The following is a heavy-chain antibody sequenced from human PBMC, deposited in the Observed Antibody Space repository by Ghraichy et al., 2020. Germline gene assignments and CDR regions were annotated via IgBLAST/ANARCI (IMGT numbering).Heavy chain of an antibody. J-gene: IGHJ4*02. CDR2: IRQDGSEK. D-gene: IGHD6-13*01. V-gene: IGHV3-7*03. Sequence: GESLNISCAASGFIFSNYWMNWVRQAQGKGLEWVATIRQDGSEKYYVDSVKDRFTISRDNAKNSMYLQMNSLRAEDTAVYHCARDTAPGRTGYNSTLRRVDFDFWGQGTLVTVSS. CDR3: ARDTAPGRTGYNSTLRRVDFDF. CDR1: GFIFSNYW.